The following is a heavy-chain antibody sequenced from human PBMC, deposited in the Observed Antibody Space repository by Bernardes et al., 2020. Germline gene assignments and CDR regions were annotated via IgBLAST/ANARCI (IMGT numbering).Heavy chain of an antibody. CDR3: VGGREWGGLARPDDGMDV. V-gene: IGHV3-21*06. Sequence: SLRLSSVVSGFSFNSNSMNWVSPAPGKGRGWVSFISTSGVPTYYPNSVKGRLTISRDNPKNSMYLQINSLRVEDTAVYYWVGGREWGGLARPDDGMDVWGHGTTVTVSS. J-gene: IGHJ6*02. CDR1: GFSFNSNS. CDR2: ISTSGVPT. D-gene: IGHD1-1*01.